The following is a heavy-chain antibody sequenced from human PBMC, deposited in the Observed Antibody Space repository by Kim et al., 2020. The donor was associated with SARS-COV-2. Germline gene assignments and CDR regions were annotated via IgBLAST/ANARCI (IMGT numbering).Heavy chain of an antibody. CDR3: ARGGLWNGDDRDAFDI. D-gene: IGHD1-1*01. Sequence: FQGRVTITADEATSTAYMELSSLRSEDTAVYYCARGGLWNGDDRDAFDIWGQGTMVTVSS. V-gene: IGHV1-69*01. J-gene: IGHJ3*02.